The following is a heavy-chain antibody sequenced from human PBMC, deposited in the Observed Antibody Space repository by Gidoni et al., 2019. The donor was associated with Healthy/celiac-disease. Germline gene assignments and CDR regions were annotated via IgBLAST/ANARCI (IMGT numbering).Heavy chain of an antibody. CDR3: AHSRTYYYDSSVSGAGGVTEYFQH. CDR2: IYWNDDK. V-gene: IGHV2-5*01. CDR1: GFSLSTSGVG. J-gene: IGHJ1*01. Sequence: QITLKESGPTLVKPTQTLTLTCTFSGFSLSTSGVGVGWIRQPPGKALEWLALIYWNDDKRYSPSLKSRLTITKDTSKNQVVLTMTNMDPVDTATYYCAHSRTYYYDSSVSGAGGVTEYFQHWGQGTLVTVSS. D-gene: IGHD3-22*01.